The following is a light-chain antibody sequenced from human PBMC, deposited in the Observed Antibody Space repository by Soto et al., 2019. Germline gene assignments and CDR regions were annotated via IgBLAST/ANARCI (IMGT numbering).Light chain of an antibody. V-gene: IGKV3D-20*02. CDR2: DAS. CDR3: QQRSNWPPGVT. Sequence: IVLKQSPATLSLSPGERATLSCRASRSVSSSYLAWYQQKPGQAPRLLIYDASNRATGIPARFSGSGSGTDFTLTISSLEPEDFAVYYCQQRSNWPPGVTFGQGTRLEIK. CDR1: RSVSSSY. J-gene: IGKJ5*01.